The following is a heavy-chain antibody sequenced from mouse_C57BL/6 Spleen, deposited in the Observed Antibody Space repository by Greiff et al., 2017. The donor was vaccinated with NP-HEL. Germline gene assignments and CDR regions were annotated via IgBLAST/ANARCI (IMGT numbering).Heavy chain of an antibody. CDR2: IYPRSGNT. Sequence: QVQLQQSGAELARPGASVKLSCKASGYTFTSYGISWVKQRTGQGLEWIGEIYPRSGNTYYNEKFKGKATLTADKSSSTAYMELRSLTSGDSGVYLCARKHSSGYFDHGRQGTTLTVSS. CDR1: GYTFTSYG. D-gene: IGHD3-1*01. CDR3: ARKHSSGYFDH. J-gene: IGHJ2*01. V-gene: IGHV1-81*01.